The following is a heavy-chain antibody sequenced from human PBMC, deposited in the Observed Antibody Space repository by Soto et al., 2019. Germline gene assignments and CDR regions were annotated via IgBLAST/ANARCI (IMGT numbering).Heavy chain of an antibody. V-gene: IGHV3-23*01. J-gene: IGHJ6*02. CDR1: GFTFSSYA. D-gene: IGHD6-13*01. Sequence: GGSLRLSCAASGFTFSSYAMSWVRQAPGKGLEWVSAISGSGGSTYYADSVKGRFTISRDNSKNTLYLQMNSLRAEDTAVYYCAKVTRRGRGAAGRPQYYYYGMDVWGQGTTVTVSS. CDR2: ISGSGGST. CDR3: AKVTRRGRGAAGRPQYYYYGMDV.